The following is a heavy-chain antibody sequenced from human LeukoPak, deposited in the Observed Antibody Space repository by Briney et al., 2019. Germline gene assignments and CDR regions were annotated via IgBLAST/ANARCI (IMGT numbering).Heavy chain of an antibody. CDR3: ARDKVVAAHDSPFDY. V-gene: IGHV3-20*04. Sequence: GGSLRLSCAASGFTFDDYGMSWVRQAPGRGLEWVSGINWNGGSTGYADSVKGRFTISRDNAKNSLYLQMNSLRAEGTALYYCARDKVVAAHDSPFDYWGQGTLVTVSS. CDR1: GFTFDDYG. J-gene: IGHJ4*02. D-gene: IGHD2-15*01. CDR2: INWNGGST.